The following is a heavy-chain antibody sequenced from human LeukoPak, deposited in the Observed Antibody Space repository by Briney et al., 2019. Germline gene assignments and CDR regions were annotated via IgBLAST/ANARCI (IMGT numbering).Heavy chain of an antibody. J-gene: IGHJ5*02. CDR1: GFTFSSYE. V-gene: IGHV3-21*01. Sequence: GGSLRLSCAASGFTFSSYEMNWARQAPGKGLEWVSSISSSSSYIYYADSVKGRFTISRDNAKNSLYLQMNSLRAEDTAVYYFARDREYYDILTGYLNWFDPWGQGTLVTVSS. D-gene: IGHD3-9*01. CDR2: ISSSSSYI. CDR3: ARDREYYDILTGYLNWFDP.